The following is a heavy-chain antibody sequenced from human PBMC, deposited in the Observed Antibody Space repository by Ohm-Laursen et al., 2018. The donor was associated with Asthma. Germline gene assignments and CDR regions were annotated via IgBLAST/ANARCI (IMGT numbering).Heavy chain of an antibody. CDR2: IYNSRST. D-gene: IGHD4-17*01. V-gene: IGHV4-59*01. J-gene: IGHJ5*02. CDR3: ARATSVFSWFDP. CDR1: GGSISSYY. Sequence: SETLSLTCTVSGGSISSYYWSWIRQPPGKGLEWIGYIYNSRSTNYNPSLKSRVTISVDTSKNQFSLKLSSVTAADTAVYYCARATSVFSWFDPWGQGTLVTVSS.